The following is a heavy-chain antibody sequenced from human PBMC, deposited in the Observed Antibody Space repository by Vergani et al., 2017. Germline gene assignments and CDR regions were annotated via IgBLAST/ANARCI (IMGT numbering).Heavy chain of an antibody. CDR3: ARHGSDYYDSSGYGYFDY. D-gene: IGHD3-22*01. CDR1: GGSISSYY. J-gene: IGHJ4*02. V-gene: IGHV4-59*08. Sequence: QVQLQESGPGLVKPSETLSLTCTVSGGSISSYYWSWIRQPPGKGLEWIGYIYYSGSTYYNPSLKSRVTISVDTSKNQFSLKLSSVTAADTAVYYCARHGSDYYDSSGYGYFDYWGQGTLVTVSS. CDR2: IYYSGST.